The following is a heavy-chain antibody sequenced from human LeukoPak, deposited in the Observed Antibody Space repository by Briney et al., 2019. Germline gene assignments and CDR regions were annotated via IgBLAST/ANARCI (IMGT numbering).Heavy chain of an antibody. D-gene: IGHD1-26*01. J-gene: IGHJ4*02. CDR1: GYSFPNYW. CDR2: IYPGDSDT. CDR3: ARHRRHGRHRIVGATCDY. Sequence: GESLKISCKGSGYSFPNYWIAWVRQMPGKGLEWMGIIYPGDSDTRYSPSFQGQVTISADNSIRTAYLQWSSLKASDTAMYYCARHRRHGRHRIVGATCDYWGQGTLVTVSS. V-gene: IGHV5-51*01.